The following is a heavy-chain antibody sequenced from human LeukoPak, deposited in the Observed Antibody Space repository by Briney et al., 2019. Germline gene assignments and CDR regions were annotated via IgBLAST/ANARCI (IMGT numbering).Heavy chain of an antibody. J-gene: IGHJ1*01. CDR2: IIPIFGTA. D-gene: IGHD1-14*01. CDR3: ARDSSEFRNLIPH. CDR1: GGTFSSYA. Sequence: SVKVSCKASGGTFSSYAISWVRQAPGQGLEWMGGIIPIFGTANYAQKFQGRVTITADESTSTAYMELSSLRSEDTAVYYCARDSSEFRNLIPHWGQGTLVTVSS. V-gene: IGHV1-69*13.